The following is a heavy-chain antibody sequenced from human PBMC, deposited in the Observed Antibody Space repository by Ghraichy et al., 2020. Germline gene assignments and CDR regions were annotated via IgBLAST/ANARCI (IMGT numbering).Heavy chain of an antibody. J-gene: IGHJ4*02. CDR2: ISGSGGST. V-gene: IGHV3-23*01. CDR1: GFTFSSYA. D-gene: IGHD3-3*01. CDR3: AKDLWSGYYTLDY. Sequence: LSLTCAASGFTFSSYAMSWVRQAPGKGLEWVSAISGSGGSTYYADSVKGRFTISRDNSKNTLYLQMNSLRAEDTAVYYCAKDLWSGYYTLDYWGQGTLVTVSS.